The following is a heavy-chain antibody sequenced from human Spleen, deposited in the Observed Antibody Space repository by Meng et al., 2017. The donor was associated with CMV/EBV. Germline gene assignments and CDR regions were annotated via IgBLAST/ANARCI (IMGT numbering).Heavy chain of an antibody. V-gene: IGHV1-2*02. CDR2: INPKSGST. CDR1: GYTFTGYY. D-gene: IGHD3-3*01. Sequence: ASVKVSCKASGYTFTGYYMHWVRQAPGQGLEWMGWINPKSGSTNCAQKFQGRVTMTRDTSTSTVYMELSSLRSEDTAVYYCARGTNYDFWSGYTPSYGMDVWGQGTTVTVSS. J-gene: IGHJ6*02. CDR3: ARGTNYDFWSGYTPSYGMDV.